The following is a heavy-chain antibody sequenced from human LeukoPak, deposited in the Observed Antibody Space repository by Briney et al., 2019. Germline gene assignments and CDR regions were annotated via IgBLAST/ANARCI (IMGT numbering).Heavy chain of an antibody. CDR2: ISSSSSYI. CDR1: GFTFSSYS. D-gene: IGHD2-2*02. Sequence: GGSLRLSCAASGFTFSSYSMNWVRQAPGKGLEWVSSISSSSSYIYYADSVKGRFTISRDNSKNTLYLQMNSLRAEDTAVYYCAKACRYCSSTSCYSCAFDIWGQGTMVTVSS. J-gene: IGHJ3*02. CDR3: AKACRYCSSTSCYSCAFDI. V-gene: IGHV3-21*01.